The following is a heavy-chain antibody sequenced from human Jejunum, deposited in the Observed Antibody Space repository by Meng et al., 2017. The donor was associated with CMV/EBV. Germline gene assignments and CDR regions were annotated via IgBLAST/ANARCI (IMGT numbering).Heavy chain of an antibody. CDR3: ARDTFDRRNGMDV. D-gene: IGHD3-10*01. Sequence: VSGGSINDFYWSWLRQPPGKGLEWIGYTYYSGSTHYNPSLKSRVTISIDTSKKHFSLRLSSVTAADTAVYYCARDTFDRRNGMDVWGQGTSVTVSS. CDR1: GGSINDFY. V-gene: IGHV4-59*01. J-gene: IGHJ6*02. CDR2: TYYSGST.